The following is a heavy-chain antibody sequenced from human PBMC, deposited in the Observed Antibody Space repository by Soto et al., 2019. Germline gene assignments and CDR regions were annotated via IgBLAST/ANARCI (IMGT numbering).Heavy chain of an antibody. V-gene: IGHV3-20*01. D-gene: IGHD3-10*01. CDR3: ARRSGDQQVCDF. J-gene: IGHJ4*02. Sequence: EVQLVESGGGVARPGGSLRLSCAASGFTFEDHGMSWVRQAPGKGLEWLSDISWDGGTTGYADSVKGRFTVSRNNAKSSLYPQMNSLKPGDTAFYHCARRSGDQQVCDFWGQGTLVTVSS. CDR1: GFTFEDHG. CDR2: ISWDGGTT.